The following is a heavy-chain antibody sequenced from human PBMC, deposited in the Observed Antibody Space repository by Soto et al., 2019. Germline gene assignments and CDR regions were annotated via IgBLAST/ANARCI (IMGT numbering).Heavy chain of an antibody. V-gene: IGHV4-39*01. Sequence: SEILSLTCTVSGGSISSSSYYWGWIRQPPGKGLEWIGSIYYSGSTYYNPSLKSRVTISVDTSKNQFSLKLSSVTAADTAVYYCFLYRSGGSCYDNTYYFDYWGQGTLVTVSS. CDR1: GGSISSSSYY. D-gene: IGHD2-15*01. CDR3: FLYRSGGSCYDNTYYFDY. CDR2: IYYSGST. J-gene: IGHJ4*02.